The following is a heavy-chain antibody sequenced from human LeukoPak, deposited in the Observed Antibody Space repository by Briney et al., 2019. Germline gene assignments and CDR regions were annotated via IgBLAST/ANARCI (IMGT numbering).Heavy chain of an antibody. J-gene: IGHJ5*02. CDR3: ARDGGGWFDP. V-gene: IGHV3-74*01. D-gene: IGHD3-16*01. Sequence: GGSLRLSCVASGFSFSGYWMHWARQAPGKGLEWVSRINTDGSTTAYADSVKGRFTFSRDNVKDTLYLQMDSLRVEDTAVYYCARDGGGWFDPWGQGTLVTVSS. CDR1: GFSFSGYW. CDR2: INTDGSTT.